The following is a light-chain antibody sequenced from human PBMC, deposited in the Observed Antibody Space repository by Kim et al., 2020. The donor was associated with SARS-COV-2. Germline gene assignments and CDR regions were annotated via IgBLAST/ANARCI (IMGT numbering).Light chain of an antibody. CDR1: TSNIGSNF. CDR2: RDS. CDR3: AAWDDSLRAVI. V-gene: IGLV1-47*01. J-gene: IGLJ2*01. Sequence: GPRVTISCSGSTSNIGSNFVYWYQQLPGTAPKLLIYRDSKRPSGVPDRFYGSKSGTSASLAISGLRSEDETEYYCAAWDDSLRAVIFGGGTKLTVL.